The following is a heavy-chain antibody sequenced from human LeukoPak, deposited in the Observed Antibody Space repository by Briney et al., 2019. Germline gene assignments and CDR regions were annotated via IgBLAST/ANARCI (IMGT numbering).Heavy chain of an antibody. J-gene: IGHJ5*02. CDR1: GGSIRGSSYY. V-gene: IGHV4-39*01. CDR2: IYYSGST. Sequence: PSETLSLTCTVSGGSIRGSSYYWVWIRQPPGEGLEWIGTIYYSGSTYYNPSLKSRVTISADTSKNQLSLKVRSVTAADTAVYYCARSSGVVIHNWFDPWGRGTLVTVSS. CDR3: ARSSGVVIHNWFDP. D-gene: IGHD3-3*01.